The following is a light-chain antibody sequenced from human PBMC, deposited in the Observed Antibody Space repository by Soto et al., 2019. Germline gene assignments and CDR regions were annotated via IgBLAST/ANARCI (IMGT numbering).Light chain of an antibody. Sequence: DIQMTQSPSSLSASVGDRVTITCRASQSISSYLNWYQQKPGKAPKLLIYAAPSLQSGVPSRFSGSGSGTDFTLTISSLQPEDFATYYCQQSYSTHLTFGGGTKVDIK. CDR3: QQSYSTHLT. J-gene: IGKJ4*01. CDR1: QSISSY. V-gene: IGKV1-39*01. CDR2: AAP.